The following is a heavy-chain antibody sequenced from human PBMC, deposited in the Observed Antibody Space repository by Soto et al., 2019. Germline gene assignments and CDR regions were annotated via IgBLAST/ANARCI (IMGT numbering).Heavy chain of an antibody. D-gene: IGHD3-9*01. CDR1: GYSFTAYY. J-gene: IGHJ6*02. Sequence: ASVKVSCKASGYSFTAYYIHWVRQAPGQGLEWMGIINPSVGNTRYTQNFQGRVTMTRDTSTNSVYLELSSLRSDDTAVYYCAKSILTGHEYYYGMDVWGQGTTVTVSS. CDR3: AKSILTGHEYYYGMDV. CDR2: INPSVGNT. V-gene: IGHV1-46*01.